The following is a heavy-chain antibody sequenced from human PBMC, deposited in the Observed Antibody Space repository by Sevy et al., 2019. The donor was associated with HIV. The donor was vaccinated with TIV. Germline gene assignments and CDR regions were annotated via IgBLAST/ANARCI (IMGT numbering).Heavy chain of an antibody. J-gene: IGHJ4*02. CDR3: ARSGGSWALRY. D-gene: IGHD1-26*01. CDR2: ISGSGNTI. V-gene: IGHV3-11*01. Sequence: GGSLRLSCAASGFIFSDYYMSWIRQAPGKGLEWVSYISGSGNTIYYTDSVKGRFTISKDNAKDSPYLQMNSLRAEDTAVYYCARSGGSWALRYWGQGSLVTVSS. CDR1: GFIFSDYY.